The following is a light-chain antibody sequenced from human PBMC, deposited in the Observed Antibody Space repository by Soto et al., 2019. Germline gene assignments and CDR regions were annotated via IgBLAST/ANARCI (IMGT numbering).Light chain of an antibody. J-gene: IGLJ1*01. V-gene: IGLV2-14*01. Sequence: QSVLTQPASVSGSPGQSITISCTGTSSDVGGYNYVSWYQQHPGKAPKLMIYEVSNRPSGVSNRFSGSKSGNTASLTISGLQAEDEADYYGRSYTSSSYVFGTGTKVTV. CDR1: SSDVGGYNY. CDR3: RSYTSSSYV. CDR2: EVS.